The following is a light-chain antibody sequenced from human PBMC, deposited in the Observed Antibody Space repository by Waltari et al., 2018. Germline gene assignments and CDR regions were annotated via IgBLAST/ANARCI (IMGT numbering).Light chain of an antibody. J-gene: IGKJ1*01. CDR1: QSIRSN. CDR2: GAS. Sequence: EIVMTQSPATLSVFPGERATLSCSASQSIRSNFAWYQHKPGQAPRLLIYGASTRATGIPARFSGSGSGTEFTLTISCLQSEDFAVYFCQQYDNWLGTFGQGTKVEIK. V-gene: IGKV3-15*01. CDR3: QQYDNWLGT.